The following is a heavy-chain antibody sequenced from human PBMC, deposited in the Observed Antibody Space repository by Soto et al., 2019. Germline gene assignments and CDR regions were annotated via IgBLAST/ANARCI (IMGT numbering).Heavy chain of an antibody. CDR2: IYYSGST. V-gene: IGHV4-59*08. CDR1: GGGINSYY. J-gene: IGHJ4*02. CDR3: ARHRYSYGSYYFDY. D-gene: IGHD5-18*01. Sequence: VTLDLSCTVSGGGINSYYWSWMRQSPGKGLEWIGYIYYSGSTNYNPSLKSRVTISVDTSKDQFSLKLSSVTAADTAVYYCARHRYSYGSYYFDYWGQGTLVTVSS.